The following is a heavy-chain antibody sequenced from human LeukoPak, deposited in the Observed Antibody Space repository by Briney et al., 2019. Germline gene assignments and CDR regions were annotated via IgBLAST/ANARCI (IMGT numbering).Heavy chain of an antibody. D-gene: IGHD1-14*01. Sequence: KPSETLSLTCTVSGDSIRNYYWSWIRQPPGKGLEWIGYIYYSGNTDYNPSLKSRATISVDTSKNQFSLRLNSVTAADTAVYYCARYRNEALFAFDIWGQGTMVTVSS. CDR2: IYYSGNT. CDR1: GDSIRNYY. CDR3: ARYRNEALFAFDI. J-gene: IGHJ3*02. V-gene: IGHV4-59*01.